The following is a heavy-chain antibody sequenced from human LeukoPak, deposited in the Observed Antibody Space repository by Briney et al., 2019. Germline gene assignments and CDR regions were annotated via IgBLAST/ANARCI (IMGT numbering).Heavy chain of an antibody. J-gene: IGHJ4*02. CDR2: IYDSGTT. V-gene: IGHV4-59*01. CDR1: GGSISSYY. D-gene: IGHD4-17*01. Sequence: SETLSLTCTVSGGSISSYYWSWIRQPPGKGLEWIGYIYDSGTTNYNPSLESRVTISVDTSKNQFSLKLSSVTAADTAVYYCARDTTYGAGGFDCWGQGTLVTVSS. CDR3: ARDTTYGAGGFDC.